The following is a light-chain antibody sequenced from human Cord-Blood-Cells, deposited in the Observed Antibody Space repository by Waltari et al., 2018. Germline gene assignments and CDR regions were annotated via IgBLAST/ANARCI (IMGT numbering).Light chain of an antibody. CDR3: QAWDSSTVV. CDR1: KLGDKY. J-gene: IGLJ2*01. CDR2: QDS. V-gene: IGLV3-1*01. Sequence: SYELTQPPSVSVSPGQTASITCSGDKLGDKYACWYQQKPGQSPVLVIYQDSKRPSGCPERFSGSSSGNTATLTRSGTQAMDEADYYCQAWDSSTVVFGGGTKLTVL.